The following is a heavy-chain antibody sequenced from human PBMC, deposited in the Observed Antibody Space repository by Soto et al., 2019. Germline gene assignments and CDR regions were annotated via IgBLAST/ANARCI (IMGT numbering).Heavy chain of an antibody. CDR2: ISGSGGST. J-gene: IGHJ6*02. Sequence: EVPLLESGGGLVQPGGSLRLSCAASGFTFSSYAMSWVRQAPGKGLEWVSAISGSGGSTYYADSVKGRFTISRDNSNNTLYLRMDRLGAQDTAVYYWAEGGRTSRWPDYEGMDVWGRGTTVTVSS. V-gene: IGHV3-23*01. D-gene: IGHD2-2*01. CDR1: GFTFSSYA. CDR3: AEGGRTSRWPDYEGMDV.